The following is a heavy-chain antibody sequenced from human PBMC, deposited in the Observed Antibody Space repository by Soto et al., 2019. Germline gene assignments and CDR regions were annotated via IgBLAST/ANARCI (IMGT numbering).Heavy chain of an antibody. CDR2: INPNSGDT. Sequence: QVQLVQSGAEVKKPGASVKVSCKASGYTFFAYQMHWVRQAPGQGLEWVGWINPNSGDTNYAQKFQGRVTLTRDTSISTAYMELSRLTSDDTAVYYCTRTTGGIDHRGQGTLVTISS. D-gene: IGHD3-16*01. CDR1: GYTFFAYQ. CDR3: TRTTGGIDH. J-gene: IGHJ4*02. V-gene: IGHV1-2*02.